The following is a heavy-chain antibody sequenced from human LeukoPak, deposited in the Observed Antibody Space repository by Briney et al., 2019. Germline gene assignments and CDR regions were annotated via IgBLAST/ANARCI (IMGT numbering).Heavy chain of an antibody. CDR2: INPSGGST. CDR1: GYTFTSYY. Sequence: ASVTVSCKASGYTFTSYYMHWVRQAPGQGLEWMGIINPSGGSTSYAQKFQGRVTMTRDMSTSTVYMELSSLRSEDTAVYYCARDLGYSYGRTRYFDYWGQGTLVTVSS. CDR3: ARDLGYSYGRTRYFDY. V-gene: IGHV1-46*01. J-gene: IGHJ4*02. D-gene: IGHD5-18*01.